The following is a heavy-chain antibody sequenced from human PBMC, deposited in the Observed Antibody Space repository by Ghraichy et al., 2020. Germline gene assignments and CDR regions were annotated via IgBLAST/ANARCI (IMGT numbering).Heavy chain of an antibody. CDR2: ISHSGKT. D-gene: IGHD4-17*01. CDR3: VRDIGGVTTDF. J-gene: IGHJ4*02. V-gene: IGHV4-38-2*02. CDR1: GYSISSGYF. Sequence: SQTLSLTCGVSGYSISSGYFWGWIRQPPGKGLEWIGTISHSGKTFYSPSLKSRVTISADTSKNHFSLKLSSVTAADTAVYYCVRDIGGVTTDFWGQGTLVTVS.